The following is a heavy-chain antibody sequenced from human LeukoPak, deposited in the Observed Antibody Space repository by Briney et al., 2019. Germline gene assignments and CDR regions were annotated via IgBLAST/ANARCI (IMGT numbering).Heavy chain of an antibody. J-gene: IGHJ4*02. CDR3: ASQGRALRYFAWVPGY. V-gene: IGHV3-23*01. CDR2: IICSGGST. D-gene: IGHD3-9*01. CDR1: GFTFSNYA. Sequence: GGSLRLSCAASGFTFSNYAMSWVRQAPGKGLQWGSAIICSGGSTYYADSVKGRFTISIDNSKNTMSPQMNGLRAADTAVYYCASQGRALRYFAWVPGYWGQGTLVTVFS.